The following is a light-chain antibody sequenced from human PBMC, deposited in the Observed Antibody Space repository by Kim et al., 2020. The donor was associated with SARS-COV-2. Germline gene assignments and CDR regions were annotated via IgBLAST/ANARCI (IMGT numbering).Light chain of an antibody. V-gene: IGLV4-69*01. CDR2: LNSDGSH. CDR1: SGHSSYA. CDR3: QTWGTGWV. J-gene: IGLJ3*02. Sequence: GASFKLTCTLSSGHSSYAIAWHQQQPEKDPRYLMKLNSDGSHSKGDGIPDRFSGSSSGAERYLTISSLQSEDEADYYCQTWGTGWVFGGGTQLTVL.